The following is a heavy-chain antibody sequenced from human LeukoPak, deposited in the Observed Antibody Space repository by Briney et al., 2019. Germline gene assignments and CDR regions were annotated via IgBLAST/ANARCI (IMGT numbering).Heavy chain of an antibody. CDR2: IYHSGST. CDR1: VYSIRSGYY. J-gene: IGHJ4*02. CDR3: ARDIVGATNDDY. Sequence: SETLSLTCTVSVYSIRSGYYWGWIRQPPGKGLEWIGSIYHSGSTYYNPSLKSRVTISVDTSKNQFSLKLSSVTAADTAVYYCARDIVGATNDDYWGQGTLVTVSS. V-gene: IGHV4-38-2*02. D-gene: IGHD1-26*01.